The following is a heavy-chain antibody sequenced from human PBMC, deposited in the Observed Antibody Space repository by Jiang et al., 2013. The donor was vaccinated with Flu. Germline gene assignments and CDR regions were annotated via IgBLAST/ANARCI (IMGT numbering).Heavy chain of an antibody. CDR3: ARGDSSGWAPYYFDY. D-gene: IGHD6-19*01. Sequence: LLKPSETLSLTCTVSGYSISSGYYWGWIRQPPGKGLEWIGSIYHSGSTYYNPSLKSRVTISVDTSKNQFSLKLSSVTAADTAVYYCARGDSSGWAPYYFDYWGQGTLVTVSS. J-gene: IGHJ4*02. CDR2: IYHSGST. V-gene: IGHV4-38-2*02. CDR1: GYSISSGYY.